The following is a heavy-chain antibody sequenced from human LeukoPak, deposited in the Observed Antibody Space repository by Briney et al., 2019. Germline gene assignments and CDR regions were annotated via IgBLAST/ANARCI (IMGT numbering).Heavy chain of an antibody. CDR1: GFTFSSYG. V-gene: IGHV3-33*08. Sequence: GGSLRLSCAASGFTFSSYGMHWVRQAPGKGLEWVAVIWYDGSNKYYADSVKGRFTISRDNSKSTLYLQMNSLRAEDTAVYYCARDTYSSSWYPLPYYYGMDVWGQGTTVTVSS. CDR2: IWYDGSNK. D-gene: IGHD6-13*01. CDR3: ARDTYSSSWYPLPYYYGMDV. J-gene: IGHJ6*02.